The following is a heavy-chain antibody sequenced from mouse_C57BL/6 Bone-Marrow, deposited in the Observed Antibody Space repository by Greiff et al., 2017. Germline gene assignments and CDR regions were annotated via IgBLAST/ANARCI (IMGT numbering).Heavy chain of an antibody. CDR1: GFTFSSYG. CDR2: ISSGGSYT. J-gene: IGHJ2*01. D-gene: IGHD2-4*01. V-gene: IGHV5-6*02. CDR3: ARYDYDGDY. Sequence: DVKLVESGGDLVKPGGSLKLSCAASGFTFSSYGMSWVRQTPDKRLEWVATISSGGSYTYYPDSVKGRFTISRDNAKNTLYLQMSSLKSEDTAMYYCARYDYDGDYWGQGTTLTVSS.